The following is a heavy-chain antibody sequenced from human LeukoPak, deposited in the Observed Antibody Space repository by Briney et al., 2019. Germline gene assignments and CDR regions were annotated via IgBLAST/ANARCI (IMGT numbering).Heavy chain of an antibody. CDR2: IYHSGST. CDR3: ARSYCGGDCRPTHNWFDP. CDR1: GGSISSGGYY. J-gene: IGHJ5*02. Sequence: SQTLSLTCTVSGGSISSGGYYWSWIRQPPGKGLEWIGYIYHSGSTYYNPSLKSRVTISVDRSKNQFSLKLSSVTAADTAVYYCARSYCGGDCRPTHNWFDPWGQGTLVTVSS. V-gene: IGHV4-30-2*01. D-gene: IGHD2-21*01.